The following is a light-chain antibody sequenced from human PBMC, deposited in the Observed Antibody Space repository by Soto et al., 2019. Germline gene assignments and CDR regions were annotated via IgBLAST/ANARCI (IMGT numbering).Light chain of an antibody. J-gene: IGKJ4*01. CDR3: QQGYSTPLT. V-gene: IGKV1-39*01. CDR1: QSISRY. CDR2: AAS. Sequence: DIQMTQSPSSLSASVGDRVTITCRASQSISRYLNWYQQKPGNAPKLLIFAASTLQSGVPLRFSGSGSGTDFTLTISSLQPEDFATYYCQQGYSTPLTFGGGTKVDSK.